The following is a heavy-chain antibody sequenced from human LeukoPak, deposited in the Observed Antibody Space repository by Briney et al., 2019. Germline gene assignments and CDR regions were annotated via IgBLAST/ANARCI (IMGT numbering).Heavy chain of an antibody. CDR1: GGTFSSYA. D-gene: IGHD1-26*01. CDR2: IIPIFGTA. CDR3: ARGGLVGSYYFDY. Sequence: GASVKVSCKASGGTFSSYAISWVRQAPGQGLEWMGRIIPIFGTANYAQKFQGRVTITADKSTSTAYMGLSSLRSEDTAVYYCARGGLVGSYYFDYWGQGTLVTVSS. J-gene: IGHJ4*02. V-gene: IGHV1-69*06.